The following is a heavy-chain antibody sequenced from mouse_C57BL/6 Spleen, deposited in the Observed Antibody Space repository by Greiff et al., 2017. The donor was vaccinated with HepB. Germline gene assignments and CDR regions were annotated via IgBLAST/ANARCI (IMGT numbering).Heavy chain of an antibody. Sequence: QVQLKQSGAELVKPGASVKMSCKASGYTFTSYWITWVKQRPGQGLEWIGDIYPGSGSTNYNEKFKSKATLTVDTSSSTAYMQLSSLTSEDSAVYYCARRFDYYYAMDYWGQGTSVTVSS. CDR2: IYPGSGST. CDR1: GYTFTSYW. D-gene: IGHD2-4*01. CDR3: ARRFDYYYAMDY. J-gene: IGHJ4*01. V-gene: IGHV1-55*01.